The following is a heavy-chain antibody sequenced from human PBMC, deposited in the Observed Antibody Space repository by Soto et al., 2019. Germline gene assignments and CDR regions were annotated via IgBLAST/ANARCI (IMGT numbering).Heavy chain of an antibody. D-gene: IGHD3-22*01. Sequence: ASVKVSCKASGYTFTGYYMHWVRQAPGQGLEWMGWINPNSGGTNYAQKFQGWVTMTRDTSISTAYMELSRLRSDDTAVYYCVAMRSSGYPNPYYYYGMDVWGQGTTVTVSS. CDR1: GYTFTGYY. CDR3: VAMRSSGYPNPYYYYGMDV. V-gene: IGHV1-2*04. CDR2: INPNSGGT. J-gene: IGHJ6*02.